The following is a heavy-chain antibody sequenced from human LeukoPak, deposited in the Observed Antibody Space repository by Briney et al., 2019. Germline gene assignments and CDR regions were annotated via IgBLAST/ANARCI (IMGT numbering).Heavy chain of an antibody. V-gene: IGHV3-30*04. D-gene: IGHD3-16*01. CDR3: ARSEFYVWGRLDY. CDR1: GFTFSSYA. CDR2: ISYDGSNK. Sequence: GGSLRLSCAASGFTFSSYAMHWVRQAPGKGLEWVAVISYDGSNKYYADSVKGRFTISRDNAKNSLYLRMNSLRAEDTAVYYCARSEFYVWGRLDYWGQGTLVTVSS. J-gene: IGHJ4*02.